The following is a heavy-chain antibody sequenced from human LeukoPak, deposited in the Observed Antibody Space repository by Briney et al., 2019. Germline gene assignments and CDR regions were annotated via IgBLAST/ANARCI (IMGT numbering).Heavy chain of an antibody. CDR2: IWHDGSNK. D-gene: IGHD5-24*01. CDR1: GFTFSNYG. V-gene: IGHV3-33*01. J-gene: IGHJ4*02. CDR3: ADNFDY. Sequence: GGSLRLSCAASGFTFSNYGMHWVRQAPGKGLEWVAVIWHDGSNKYYADSVKGRFTISRDNSKNMLYLQMNSLRAEDTAVYYCADNFDYWGQGTLVTVSS.